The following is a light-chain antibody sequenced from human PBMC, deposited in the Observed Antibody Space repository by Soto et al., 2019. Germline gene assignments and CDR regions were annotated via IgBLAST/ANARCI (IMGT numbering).Light chain of an antibody. CDR2: EVN. CDR3: SSCTSSSTLLYV. Sequence: QSALTQPVSVSGSPGQSITISCTGTSSDVGYHNYVSWYRQHPGKAPRLMIYEVNNRPSGVSNRFSGSKSGNTASLTISGLQAEDEADYYCSSCTSSSTLLYVFGTGTKVTVL. J-gene: IGLJ1*01. CDR1: SSDVGYHNY. V-gene: IGLV2-14*01.